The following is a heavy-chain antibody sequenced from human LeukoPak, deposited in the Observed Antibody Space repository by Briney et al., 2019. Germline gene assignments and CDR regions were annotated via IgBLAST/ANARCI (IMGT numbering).Heavy chain of an antibody. CDR2: INPSGGST. D-gene: IGHD2-15*01. CDR3: ARANIGYCSGGSCYSTAVVNAYGMDV. V-gene: IGHV1-46*01. Sequence: GASVKVSCKASGYTFTSYYMHWVRQAPGQGLEWMGIINPSGGSTSYAQKFQGRVTMTRDTSTSTVYMELSSLRSEDTAVYYCARANIGYCSGGSCYSTAVVNAYGMDVWGQGTTVTVSS. J-gene: IGHJ6*02. CDR1: GYTFTSYY.